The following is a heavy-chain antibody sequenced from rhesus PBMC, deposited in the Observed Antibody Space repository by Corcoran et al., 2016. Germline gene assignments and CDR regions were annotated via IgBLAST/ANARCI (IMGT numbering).Heavy chain of an antibody. D-gene: IGHD6-19*01. CDR3: ARVLRYSGRSGHY. V-gene: IGHV2-95*01. Sequence: QVTLKESGPALVKPTQTLTLTCTFSGFSISTSGTGVGWIRQPPGNALEWLASIYWNDSKYYSTSLKSRLTISKDTSKNQVVLTMTNMDPVDTATYCCARVLRYSGRSGHYWGQGVLVTVSS. CDR2: IYWNDSK. J-gene: IGHJ4*01. CDR1: GFSISTSGTG.